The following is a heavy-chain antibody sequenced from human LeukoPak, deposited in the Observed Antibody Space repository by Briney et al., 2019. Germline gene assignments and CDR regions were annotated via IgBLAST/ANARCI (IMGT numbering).Heavy chain of an antibody. CDR2: ISSGSYTI. Sequence: GGSLRLSCAASGFTFSGYSMNWVRQAPGKGLEWVSYISSGSYTIHYADSVKGRFTISRDNAKNSLNLQMNSLRDEDTAVYYCARDTKEQPAFDYWGQGTLVTVSS. CDR1: GFTFSGYS. V-gene: IGHV3-48*02. CDR3: ARDTKEQPAFDY. J-gene: IGHJ4*02. D-gene: IGHD1/OR15-1a*01.